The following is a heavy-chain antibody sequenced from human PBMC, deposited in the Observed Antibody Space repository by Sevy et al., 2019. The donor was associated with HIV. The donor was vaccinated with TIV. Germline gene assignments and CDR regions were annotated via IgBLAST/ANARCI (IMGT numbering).Heavy chain of an antibody. CDR3: ARDRNTAMVIGMDV. D-gene: IGHD5-18*01. V-gene: IGHV3-53*01. Sequence: GGSLRLSCAASGFIVSSNYMSWVRQAPGKGLEWVSVICSGGSTYYADSVKGRFTISRDNSKNTLYLQMNSLRAEDTAVYYCARDRNTAMVIGMDVWGQGTTVTVSS. CDR1: GFIVSSNY. CDR2: ICSGGST. J-gene: IGHJ6*02.